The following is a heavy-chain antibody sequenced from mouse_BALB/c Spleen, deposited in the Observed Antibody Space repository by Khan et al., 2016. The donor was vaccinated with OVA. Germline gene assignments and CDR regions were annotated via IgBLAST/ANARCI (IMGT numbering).Heavy chain of an antibody. Sequence: VQLQQSGPELVKPVASVKISCKASGYTFTDYNIHWVKQSHGKSLEWIGYMYPYNGGTGYSQKFKSRATVTVANFSSTAYMGLRRLACGDSGVSYCSRSGGPGDDYFSDYWGQGTTLSVSS. CDR2: MYPYNGGT. J-gene: IGHJ2*01. CDR3: SRSGGPGDDYFSDY. CDR1: GYTFTDYN. V-gene: IGHV1S29*02. D-gene: IGHD2-4*01.